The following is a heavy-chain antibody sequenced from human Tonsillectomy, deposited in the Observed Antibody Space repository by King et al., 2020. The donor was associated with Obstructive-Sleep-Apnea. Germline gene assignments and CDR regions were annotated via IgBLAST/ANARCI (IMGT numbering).Heavy chain of an antibody. V-gene: IGHV1-69*09. CDR3: ARDSQVPTITFDY. J-gene: IGHJ4*02. D-gene: IGHD5-12*01. CDR1: GGTFSSYA. CDR2: IIPILGIA. Sequence: VQLVESGAEVKKPGSSVKVSCKASGGTFSSYAISWVRQAPGQGLEWMGRIIPILGIANYAQKFQGRVTITADKSTRTAYMELSSLRSEDTAVYYSARDSQVPTITFDYWGQGTLVTVSS.